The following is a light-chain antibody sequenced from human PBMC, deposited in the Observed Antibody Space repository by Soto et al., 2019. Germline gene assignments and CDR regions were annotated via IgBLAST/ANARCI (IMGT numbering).Light chain of an antibody. V-gene: IGKV3D-15*01. CDR3: QQYHTWPPSTT. CDR2: HAS. J-gene: IGKJ5*01. CDR1: HTVSSH. Sequence: MTQSPATLSVSPGEGATLSCRASHTVSSHLAWYQQKNGQAPRLLIYHASIRATGIPARFSGSGSATEFILTISSLQSDDFAVYYCQQYHTWPPSTTFGQGTRLEIK.